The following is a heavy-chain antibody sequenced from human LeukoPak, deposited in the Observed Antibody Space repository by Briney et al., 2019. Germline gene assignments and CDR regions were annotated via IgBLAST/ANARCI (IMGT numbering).Heavy chain of an antibody. CDR1: GFTFSTYV. Sequence: PGGSLRLSCAASGFTFSTYVMHWVRQAPGKGLEWAAVISYDGSDKYYADSVKGRFTISRDNSKNTLYLQMNSLRAEDTAVYYCARAEGRYCSSTSCFARQGYWGQGALVTVSS. CDR3: ARAEGRYCSSTSCFARQGY. J-gene: IGHJ4*02. D-gene: IGHD2-2*01. CDR2: ISYDGSDK. V-gene: IGHV3-30*04.